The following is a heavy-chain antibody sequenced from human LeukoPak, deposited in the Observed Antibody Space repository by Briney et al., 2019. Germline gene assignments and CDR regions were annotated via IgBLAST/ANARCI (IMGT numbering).Heavy chain of an antibody. CDR1: GFTFSSYA. CDR3: AKDLTRRRDGHNFDP. D-gene: IGHD5-24*01. V-gene: IGHV3-23*01. Sequence: GGSLRLSCAASGFTFSSYAMSWVRQAPGKGLEWVSAISGSGGSTYYADSVKGRFTISRDNSKNTLYLQMNSLRAEDTAVYYCAKDLTRRRDGHNFDPWGQGTLVTVSS. CDR2: ISGSGGST. J-gene: IGHJ5*02.